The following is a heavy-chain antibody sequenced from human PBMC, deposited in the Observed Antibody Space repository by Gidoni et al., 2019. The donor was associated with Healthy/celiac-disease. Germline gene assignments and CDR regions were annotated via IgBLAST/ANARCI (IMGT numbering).Heavy chain of an antibody. V-gene: IGHV3-23*01. Sequence: EVQPLDSGGGFIQTGGSLRLSSAASGFTGSIYSRSWVRQAPGKGREWVSGMSGSGGMTYYADSVKGRFTISRDNSKTTLYLQMNSLRADDTAVYYCAKHRNDYGDFFDYWGQGTLVTVSS. CDR3: AKHRNDYGDFFDY. CDR2: MSGSGGMT. J-gene: IGHJ4*02. CDR1: GFTGSIYS. D-gene: IGHD4-17*01.